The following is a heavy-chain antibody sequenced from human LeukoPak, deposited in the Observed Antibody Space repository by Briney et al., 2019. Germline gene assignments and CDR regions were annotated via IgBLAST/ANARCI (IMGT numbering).Heavy chain of an antibody. Sequence: ASVKVSCKASGYTFTGYYMHWVRQAPGQGLEWMGRINPNSGGTNYAQKFQGRVTMTRDTSISPAYMELRRLRSDDTGVYYCARDLVQRGNYYDSSGPLDYWGQGTLVTVSS. CDR3: ARDLVQRGNYYDSSGPLDY. CDR2: INPNSGGT. V-gene: IGHV1-2*05. CDR1: GYTFTGYY. D-gene: IGHD3-22*01. J-gene: IGHJ4*02.